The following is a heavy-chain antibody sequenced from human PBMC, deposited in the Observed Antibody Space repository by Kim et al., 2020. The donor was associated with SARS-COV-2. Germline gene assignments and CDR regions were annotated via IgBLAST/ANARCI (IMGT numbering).Heavy chain of an antibody. J-gene: IGHJ6*01. CDR1: GFTFSGYW. CDR3: ARGGASGSYSGGNDGLDV. V-gene: IGHV3-74*01. CDR2: ISTDGSDK. Sequence: GGSLRLSCAASGFTFSGYWMHWVRQPPGKGLVWVSRISTDGSDKDYADSVRGRFTISRDNAKNTLYLQMSSLRVEDTALYFCARGGASGSYSGGNDGLDV. D-gene: IGHD3-10*01.